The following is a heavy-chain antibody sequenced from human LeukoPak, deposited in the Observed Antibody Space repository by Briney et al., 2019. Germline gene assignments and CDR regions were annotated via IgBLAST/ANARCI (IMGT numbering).Heavy chain of an antibody. J-gene: IGHJ5*02. Sequence: GRCMRLSCAASGCTFSCYGMPWVRQAPGKGLEWVAVIWHDGSSKYYADSVKGRVTISRDNSKNTLYLQMNSLRVEDTAVYYCARDFGDPWGQGTPVTVSS. CDR1: GCTFSCYG. CDR3: ARDFGDP. V-gene: IGHV3-33*01. CDR2: IWHDGSSK. D-gene: IGHD3-10*01.